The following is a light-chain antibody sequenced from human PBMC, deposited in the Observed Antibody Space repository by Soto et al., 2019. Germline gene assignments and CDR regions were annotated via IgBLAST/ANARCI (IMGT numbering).Light chain of an antibody. J-gene: IGKJ2*02. CDR3: HQFYVVPCT. CDR1: QSVLHSPNNKNY. V-gene: IGKV4-1*01. CDR2: WAS. Sequence: DIVMTQSPDSLAVSLGERATINCKSSQSVLHSPNNKNYLAWFQQKPGQPPKLLIYWASTRESGVPDRFSGSGSGTHFTLTISSLQAEDVAVYYCHQFYVVPCTFGQGTKLEIK.